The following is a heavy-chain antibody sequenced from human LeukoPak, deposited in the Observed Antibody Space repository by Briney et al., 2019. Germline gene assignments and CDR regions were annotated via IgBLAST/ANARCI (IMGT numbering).Heavy chain of an antibody. Sequence: ASVKVSCKASGYTFTGYYIHWVRQAPGQGLEWMGWIHPNSGGTNSAQKFQGRVTMTRDTSISTNYMELSRLRSDDTAVYYCARLPRGDYWGQGTLVTVSS. D-gene: IGHD3-16*01. CDR1: GYTFTGYY. CDR3: ARLPRGDY. V-gene: IGHV1-2*02. J-gene: IGHJ4*02. CDR2: IHPNSGGT.